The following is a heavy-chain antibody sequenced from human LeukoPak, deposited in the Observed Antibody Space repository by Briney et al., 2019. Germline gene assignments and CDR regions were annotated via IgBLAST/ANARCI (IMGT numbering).Heavy chain of an antibody. CDR2: IYTSGST. D-gene: IGHD3-10*01. V-gene: IGHV4-4*07. J-gene: IGHJ5*02. CDR1: GGSISSYY. Sequence: PSETLSLTCTVSGGSISSYYWSWIRQPAGKGLEWIGRIYTSGSTNYNPSLKSRVTMSVDTSKNQFSLKLSSVTAADMAVYYCARDFWGYYGSGSYNWFDPWGQGTLVTVSS. CDR3: ARDFWGYYGSGSYNWFDP.